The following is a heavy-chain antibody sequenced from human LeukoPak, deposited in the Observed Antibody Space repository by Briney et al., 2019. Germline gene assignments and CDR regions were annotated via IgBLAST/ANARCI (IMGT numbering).Heavy chain of an antibody. J-gene: IGHJ6*02. D-gene: IGHD6-13*01. V-gene: IGHV3-21*01. CDR2: ISSSSTYI. CDR3: AKDGLPGYGMDV. Sequence: GGSLRLSCAASGFTFSRDSMNWVRQAPGKGLEWVSSISSSSTYIYYADSVKGRFTISRDNAKNSLHLQMNSLRAEDTAVYYCAKDGLPGYGMDVWGQGTTVTVSS. CDR1: GFTFSRDS.